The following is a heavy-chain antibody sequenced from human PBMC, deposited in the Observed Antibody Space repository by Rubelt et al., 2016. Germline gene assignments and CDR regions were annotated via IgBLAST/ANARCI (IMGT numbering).Heavy chain of an antibody. V-gene: IGHV4-34*02. CDR1: GGSFSGYY. CDR2: INDGGST. Sequence: QVQLQQWGAGLLKPSETLSLTCAVYGGSFSGYYWSWIRQPPGKGLEWIGEINDGGSTNFNPSLKSRVSMSVDNLKNKFSLKVTSVTAADTAGYYCARSWAWTARKDAFDIWGQGTMVTVSS. D-gene: IGHD6-6*01. J-gene: IGHJ3*02. CDR3: ARSWAWTARKDAFDI.